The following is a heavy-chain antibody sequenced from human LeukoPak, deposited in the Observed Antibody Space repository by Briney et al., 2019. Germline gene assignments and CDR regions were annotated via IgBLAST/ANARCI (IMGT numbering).Heavy chain of an antibody. V-gene: IGHV3-53*01. Sequence: GGSLRLSCAASGFTVSSNYMSWVRQAPGKGLEWVSVIYSGDSTHYADSVKGRFIISRDNSKNTLYLQMNSLRAEDTAVYYCARVNSNWFDPWGQGTLVTVSS. CDR2: IYSGDST. CDR1: GFTVSSNY. CDR3: ARVNSNWFDP. J-gene: IGHJ5*02.